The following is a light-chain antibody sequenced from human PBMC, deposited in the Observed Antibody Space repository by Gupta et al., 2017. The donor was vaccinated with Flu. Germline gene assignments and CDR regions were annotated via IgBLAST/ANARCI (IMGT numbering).Light chain of an antibody. CDR2: DAS. V-gene: IGKV3-11*01. CDR3: QRRRDTDFI. Sequence: PDTLSLSPGESATLSCRTNENIVYWLAWYQQKAGQPPRLLIYDASNRAAGVPDRFSGSGSGTDFTLTISGLEPEDSAVYYCQRRRDTDFIFGHGTRLEIK. J-gene: IGKJ1*01. CDR1: ENIVYW.